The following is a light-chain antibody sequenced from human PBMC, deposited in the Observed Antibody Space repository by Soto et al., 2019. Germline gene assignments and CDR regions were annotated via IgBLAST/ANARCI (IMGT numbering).Light chain of an antibody. J-gene: IGLJ1*01. V-gene: IGLV1-51*01. CDR2: DNN. CDR1: NSNIGNNY. CDR3: ETWDSSLSASV. Sequence: QSVLTQPPSVSAAPGQKVTISCSGSNSNIGNNYVSWYQQLPGTAPKLLIYDNNKRPSGIPDRFSGSKSGTSATLGITGLQTGDEADYYCETWDSSLSASVFGTGTKLTVL.